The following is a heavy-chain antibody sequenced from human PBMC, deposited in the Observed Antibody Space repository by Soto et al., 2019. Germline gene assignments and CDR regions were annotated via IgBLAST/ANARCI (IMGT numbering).Heavy chain of an antibody. D-gene: IGHD6-13*01. V-gene: IGHV4-31*03. CDR2: IDYRGST. CDR1: GASISSGGFY. CDR3: ARVSAAGTRWFDS. Sequence: QVQLQESGPGLVQPSQTLSLTCTVSGASISSGGFYWGWIRQFPGKGLEWIGYIDYRGSTFNNTPLRSRAIISRDTSKSEFSLNVNSVTAADTAVFYCARVSAAGTRWFDSWGQGTLVTVSS. J-gene: IGHJ5*01.